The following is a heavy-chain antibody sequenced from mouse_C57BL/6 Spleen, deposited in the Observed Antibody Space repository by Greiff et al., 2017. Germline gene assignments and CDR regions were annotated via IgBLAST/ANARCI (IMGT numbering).Heavy chain of an antibody. D-gene: IGHD1-1*01. J-gene: IGHJ4*01. V-gene: IGHV1-43*01. CDR1: GYSFTGYY. CDR3: ARWGGVEDYAMDY. CDR2: INPSTGGT. Sequence: VQLKQSGPELVKPGASVKISCKASGYSFTGYYMHWVKQSSEKSLEWIGEINPSTGGTSYNQKFKGKATLTVDKSSSTAYMQLKSLTSEDSAVYYCARWGGVEDYAMDYWGQGTSVTVSS.